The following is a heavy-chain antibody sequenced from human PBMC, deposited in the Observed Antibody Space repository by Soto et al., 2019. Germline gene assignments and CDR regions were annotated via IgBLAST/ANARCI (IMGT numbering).Heavy chain of an antibody. Sequence: GGSLRLSCSASGFTFSSYVMSWVRQAPGKGLEWVSAISGNGDRTYFGDSVKGRFTVSRDNSKNTLYLQMNSLRAEDTAIYYCAKEYTQLLAHFDYWGQGTLVTVS. CDR2: ISGNGDRT. J-gene: IGHJ4*02. CDR1: GFTFSSYV. V-gene: IGHV3-23*01. CDR3: AKEYTQLLAHFDY. D-gene: IGHD1-1*01.